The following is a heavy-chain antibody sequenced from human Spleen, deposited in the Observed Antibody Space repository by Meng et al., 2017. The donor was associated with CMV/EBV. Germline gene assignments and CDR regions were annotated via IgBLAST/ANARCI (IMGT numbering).Heavy chain of an antibody. Sequence: SETLSLTCTVSGGSISSSSYYWGWIRQPPGKGLEWIGSIYYSGSTYYNPSLKSRVTISVDTSKNQFSLKLSSVTAADTAVYYCARGRDFGVVTPAYWGQGTLVTVSS. CDR3: ARGRDFGVVTPAY. D-gene: IGHD3-3*01. CDR1: GGSISSSSYY. V-gene: IGHV4-39*07. CDR2: IYYSGST. J-gene: IGHJ4*02.